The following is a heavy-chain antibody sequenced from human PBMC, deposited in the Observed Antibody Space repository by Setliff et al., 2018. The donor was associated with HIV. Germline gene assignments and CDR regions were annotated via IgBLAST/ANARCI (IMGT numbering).Heavy chain of an antibody. CDR2: IYQSGST. V-gene: IGHV4-38-2*02. D-gene: IGHD3-16*01. CDR1: HYSISSEYY. Sequence: SETLSLTCSVSHYSISSEYYWGRFRQPPGKGLEYIGSIYQSGSTYYSPFFKSRVSMSIDRSKDQFSLRLKSLTASDTAVYYCARLDTIMLYTDCWGQGTLVTVSS. CDR3: ARLDTIMLYTDC. J-gene: IGHJ4*02.